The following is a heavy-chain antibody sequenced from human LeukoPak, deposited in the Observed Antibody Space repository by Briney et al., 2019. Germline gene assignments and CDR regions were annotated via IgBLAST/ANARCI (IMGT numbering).Heavy chain of an antibody. CDR1: GGSFSGYY. CDR2: INHSGST. D-gene: IGHD2-15*01. CDR3: ARGGRLNPLAANDY. J-gene: IGHJ4*02. V-gene: IGHV4-34*01. Sequence: SETLSLACAVYGGSFSGYYWSWIRQPPGKGLEWIGEINHSGSTNYNPSLKSRVTISVDTSKNQFSLKLSSVTAADTAVYYCARGGRLNPLAANDYWGQGTLVTVSS.